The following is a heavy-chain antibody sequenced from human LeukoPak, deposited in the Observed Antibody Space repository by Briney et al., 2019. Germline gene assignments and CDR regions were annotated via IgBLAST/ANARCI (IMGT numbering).Heavy chain of an antibody. CDR3: ARAAEYSSGWFDFDY. D-gene: IGHD6-19*01. CDR1: GFTFSSYG. CDR2: ISGSGGST. J-gene: IGHJ4*02. Sequence: AGGSLRLSCAASGFTFSSYGMSWVRQAPGKGLEWVSAISGSGGSTYYADSVKGRFTISRDNAKNTLYLQMNSLRAEDTAVYYCARAAEYSSGWFDFDYWGQGTLVTVSS. V-gene: IGHV3-23*01.